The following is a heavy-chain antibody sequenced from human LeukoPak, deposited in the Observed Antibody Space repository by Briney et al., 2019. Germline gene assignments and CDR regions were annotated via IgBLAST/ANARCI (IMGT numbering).Heavy chain of an antibody. V-gene: IGHV3-30*18. Sequence: GRSLRLSCAASGFTFSSYGMHWVRQAPGKGLEWVAVISYDGSNKYYADSVKGRFTISRDNSKNTLYLQMNSLRAEDTAVYYCAKLENCGSPPAFDYWGQGTLVTVSS. D-gene: IGHD1-26*01. CDR3: AKLENCGSPPAFDY. CDR2: ISYDGSNK. CDR1: GFTFSSYG. J-gene: IGHJ4*02.